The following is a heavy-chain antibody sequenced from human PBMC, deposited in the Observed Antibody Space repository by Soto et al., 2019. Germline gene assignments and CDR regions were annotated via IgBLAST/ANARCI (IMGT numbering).Heavy chain of an antibody. J-gene: IGHJ4*02. CDR3: AKTPRAAGYYTGYPDY. CDR1: GFTFSSYA. CDR2: ISGSGGST. D-gene: IGHD3-3*01. Sequence: GGSLRLSCAASGFTFSSYAMSWVRQAPGKGLEWVSAISGSGGSTYYADSVKGRFTISRDNSKNTLYLQMNSLRAEDTAVYYCAKTPRAAGYYTGYPDYWGQGTLVTVSS. V-gene: IGHV3-23*01.